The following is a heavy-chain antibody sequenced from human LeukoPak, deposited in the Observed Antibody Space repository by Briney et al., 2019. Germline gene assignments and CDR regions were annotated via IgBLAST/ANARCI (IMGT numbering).Heavy chain of an antibody. J-gene: IGHJ4*02. D-gene: IGHD1-26*01. CDR1: GGTFSSYA. CDR3: ARDSVGATHFDY. CDR2: IIPIFGTA. Sequence: SVKVSCKASGGTFSSYAISWVRQAPGQGLEWMGGIIPIFGTANYAQKFQGRVTITADESTSTAYMELSSLRSEDTAVYYCARDSVGATHFDYWGQGTLVTVSS. V-gene: IGHV1-69*13.